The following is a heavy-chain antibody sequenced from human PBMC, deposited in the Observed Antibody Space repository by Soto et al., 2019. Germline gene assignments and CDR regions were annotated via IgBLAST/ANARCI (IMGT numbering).Heavy chain of an antibody. CDR3: ANYCRSTSCFSGGLEH. J-gene: IGHJ4*02. D-gene: IGHD2-2*01. V-gene: IGHV3-30*18. Sequence: QVQLVESGGGVVQPGRSLRLSCAASGFTFSSYGMHWVRQAPGKGLEWVAVISDDGSNKYYADSVKGRFTISRDNSKNTLYLQMNSLRAYDTAVYYCANYCRSTSCFSGGLEHGGQGTLVTVSS. CDR1: GFTFSSYG. CDR2: ISDDGSNK.